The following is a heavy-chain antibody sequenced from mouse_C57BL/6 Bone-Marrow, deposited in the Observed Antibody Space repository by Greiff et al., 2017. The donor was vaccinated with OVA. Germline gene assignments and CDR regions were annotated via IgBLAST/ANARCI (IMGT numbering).Heavy chain of an antibody. D-gene: IGHD1-1*01. V-gene: IGHV7-3*01. CDR2: IRNKPNGSTT. J-gene: IGHJ2*01. Sequence: DVMLVESGGGLVQPGDSLSLSCAASGFTFTTYYMSWVRQPPGKALEWLAFIRNKPNGSTTAYSASVKGRFTISRDNSQSILYLQMNALRAEDSATYYCARYKGRVAVDYFDYWGQGTALTVSS. CDR1: GFTFTTYY. CDR3: ARYKGRVAVDYFDY.